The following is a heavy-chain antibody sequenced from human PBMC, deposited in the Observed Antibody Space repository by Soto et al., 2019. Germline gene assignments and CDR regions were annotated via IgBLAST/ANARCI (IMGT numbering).Heavy chain of an antibody. D-gene: IGHD2-2*01. CDR3: ARDMVVVPAVILGYCGMDV. CDR1: GYTFTSYY. CDR2: INPSGGST. V-gene: IGHV1-46*01. J-gene: IGHJ6*02. Sequence: ASVKVSCKASGYTFTSYYMHWVRQAPGQGLEWMGIINPSGGSTSYAQKFQGRVTMTRDTSTSTVYMELSSLRSEDTAVYHCARDMVVVPAVILGYCGMDVWGQGTTVTVSS.